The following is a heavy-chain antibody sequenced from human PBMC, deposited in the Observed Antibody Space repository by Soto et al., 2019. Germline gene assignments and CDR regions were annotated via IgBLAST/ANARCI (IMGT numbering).Heavy chain of an antibody. CDR1: GGSISSGGYY. V-gene: IGHV4-31*03. CDR2: IYYSGST. CDR3: ARGGIGYYYMDV. J-gene: IGHJ6*03. D-gene: IGHD2-21*01. Sequence: QVQLQESGPGLVKPSQTLSLTCTVSGGSISSGGYYWSWIRQHPGKGLEWIGYIYYSGSTYYNPSLKSRVTLSVDTSKNQFSLKLSSVTAADTAVYYCARGGIGYYYMDVWGKGTTVTVSS.